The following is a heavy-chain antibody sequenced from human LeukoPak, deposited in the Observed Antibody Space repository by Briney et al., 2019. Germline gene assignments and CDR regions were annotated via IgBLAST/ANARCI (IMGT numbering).Heavy chain of an antibody. J-gene: IGHJ6*03. Sequence: GGSLRLSCAASGFTFSSYAMSWVRQAPGKGLEWVSAISGSGGSTYYADSVKGRFTISRDNSKNTLYLQMNSLRAEDTAVYYCAGILERSQAAEPYYYYMDVWGKGTTVTVSS. D-gene: IGHD3-3*01. CDR1: GFTFSSYA. CDR3: AGILERSQAAEPYYYYMDV. V-gene: IGHV3-23*01. CDR2: ISGSGGST.